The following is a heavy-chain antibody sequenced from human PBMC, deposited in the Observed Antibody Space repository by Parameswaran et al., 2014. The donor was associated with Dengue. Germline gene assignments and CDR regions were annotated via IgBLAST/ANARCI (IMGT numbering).Heavy chain of an antibody. Sequence: PGASVKVSCKASGGTFSSYAISWVRQAPGQGLEWMGGIIPIFGTANYAQKFQGRVTITADESTSTAYMELSSLRSEDTAVYYCARVSYDSSGKEYFQHWGQGTLVTVSS. D-gene: IGHD3-22*01. V-gene: IGHV1-69*13. CDR1: GGTFSSYA. CDR3: ARVSYDSSGKEYFQH. J-gene: IGHJ1*01. CDR2: IIPIFGTA.